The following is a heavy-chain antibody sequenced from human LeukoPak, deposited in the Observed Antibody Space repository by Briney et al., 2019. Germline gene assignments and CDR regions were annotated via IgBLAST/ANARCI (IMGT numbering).Heavy chain of an antibody. V-gene: IGHV3-30*02. CDR2: IRYDGSNK. CDR1: GFTFSSYG. D-gene: IGHD3-22*01. CDR3: AKVHAKYYYDSSGAPDY. J-gene: IGHJ4*02. Sequence: GSLRLSCAASGFTFSSYGMHWVRQAPGKGLEWVAFIRYDGSNKYYADSVKGRFTISRDNSKNTLYLQMNSLRAEDTAVYYCAKVHAKYYYDSSGAPDYWGQGTLVTVSS.